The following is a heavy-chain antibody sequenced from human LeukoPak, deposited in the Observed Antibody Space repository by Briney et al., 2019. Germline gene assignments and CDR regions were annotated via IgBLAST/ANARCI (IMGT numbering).Heavy chain of an antibody. CDR2: NCYSGST. D-gene: IGHD1-14*01. Sequence: SETLSLTCTVSGVSLSSGGYYWGWIRKHPGMGLEWIGSNCYSGSTYYTPSLKSRVNISVDTSKSQFALNLTSVTAADTAVYFCARVSSARNGFDYWGQGTLVTVSS. CDR1: GVSLSSGGYY. J-gene: IGHJ4*02. V-gene: IGHV4-31*03. CDR3: ARVSSARNGFDY.